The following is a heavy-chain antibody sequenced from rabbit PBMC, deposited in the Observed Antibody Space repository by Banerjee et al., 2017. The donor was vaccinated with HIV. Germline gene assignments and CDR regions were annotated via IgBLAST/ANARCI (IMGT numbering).Heavy chain of an antibody. V-gene: IGHV1S45*01. CDR3: ARNYVNAFDP. Sequence: QEQLVESGGGLVKPEGSLKLSCTASGFSFSSNWICWVRQAPGKGLEWIACIDTSDGDTDYANWPKGRFTISKTSSTTVTLQMTSLTAADTATYFCARNYVNAFDPRGPGTLVTVS. CDR1: GFSFSSNW. J-gene: IGHJ2*01. CDR2: IDTSDGDT. D-gene: IGHD1-1*01.